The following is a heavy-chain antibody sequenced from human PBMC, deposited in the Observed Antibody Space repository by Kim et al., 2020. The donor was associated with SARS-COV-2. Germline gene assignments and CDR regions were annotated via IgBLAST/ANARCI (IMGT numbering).Heavy chain of an antibody. CDR3: ARDSTIAAAGTLDY. D-gene: IGHD6-13*01. Sequence: NPTLRSRVTISVATTKNPFYLKLSSVAAADTAVYYCARDSTIAAAGTLDYWGQGTLVTVSS. V-gene: IGHV4-59*01. J-gene: IGHJ4*02.